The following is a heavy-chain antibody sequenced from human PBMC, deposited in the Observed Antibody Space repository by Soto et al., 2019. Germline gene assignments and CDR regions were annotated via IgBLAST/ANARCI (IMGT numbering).Heavy chain of an antibody. J-gene: IGHJ4*02. CDR3: ARLGSSGWYQGSYFDY. CDR1: GGSITRNNHY. Sequence: PSETLSLTCIVSGGSITRNNHYWGWIRQSPGKGLEWIGSILYSGSTNYNTSLKSRVTLSVETSKNQFSLKMSSVTTADTVLFYCARLGSSGWYQGSYFDYWGQGTLVTVSS. CDR2: ILYSGST. V-gene: IGHV4-39*01. D-gene: IGHD6-19*01.